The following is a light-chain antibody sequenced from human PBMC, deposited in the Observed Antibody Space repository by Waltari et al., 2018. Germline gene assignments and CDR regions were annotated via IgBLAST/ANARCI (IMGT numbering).Light chain of an antibody. CDR2: LAS. V-gene: IGKV4-1*01. J-gene: IGKJ1*01. CDR1: QSVIHRSNSKNY. CDR3: QQYYTTPRT. Sequence: DIVMTQSPDSLAVSLGERTTINCRSSQSVIHRSNSKNYLAWYHQKPGHPPKLLMYLASTRDFGVPDRFSGSVSGTDFTLTIGSLQAEDVAVYYCQQYYTTPRTFGHGTKVEIK.